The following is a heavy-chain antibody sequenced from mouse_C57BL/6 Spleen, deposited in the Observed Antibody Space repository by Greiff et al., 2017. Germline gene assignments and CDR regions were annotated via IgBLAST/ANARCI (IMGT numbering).Heavy chain of an antibody. CDR2: INPYNGGT. CDR3: ARERGTAQAPFAY. D-gene: IGHD3-2*02. Sequence: VQLQQSGPVLVKPGASVKMSCKASGYTFTDYYMNWVKQSHGKSLEWIGVINPYNGGTSYNQKFKGKATLTVDKSSSTAYMELNSLTSEDSAVXYCARERGTAQAPFAYWGQGTLVTVSA. J-gene: IGHJ3*01. CDR1: GYTFTDYY. V-gene: IGHV1-19*01.